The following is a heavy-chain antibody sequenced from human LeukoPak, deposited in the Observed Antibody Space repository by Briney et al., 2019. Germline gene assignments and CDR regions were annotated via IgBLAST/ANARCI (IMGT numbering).Heavy chain of an antibody. Sequence: ASVTVSCKASGGTFSSYAISWVRQAPGQGLEWMGGIIPIFGTANYAQKFQGRVTITADESTSTAYMELSSLRSEDTAVYYCARCPAWYEDYYYGMDVWGQGTTVTVSS. CDR3: ARCPAWYEDYYYGMDV. J-gene: IGHJ6*02. CDR2: IIPIFGTA. V-gene: IGHV1-69*13. CDR1: GGTFSSYA. D-gene: IGHD6-13*01.